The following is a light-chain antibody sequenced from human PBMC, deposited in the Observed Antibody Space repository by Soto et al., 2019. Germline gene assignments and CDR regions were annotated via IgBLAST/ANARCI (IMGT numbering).Light chain of an antibody. CDR1: QSVRSSY. CDR2: GAS. V-gene: IGKV3-20*01. CDR3: QQYGSSPLT. Sequence: IMLTQSPGTLSLSPGERATLSCRASQSVRSSYLAWYQQKPGQAPRLIVYGASIRATGIPDRFSGSGSGTDFTLTISRLDPEDFAVYYCQQYGSSPLTFSGGTKVDIK. J-gene: IGKJ4*01.